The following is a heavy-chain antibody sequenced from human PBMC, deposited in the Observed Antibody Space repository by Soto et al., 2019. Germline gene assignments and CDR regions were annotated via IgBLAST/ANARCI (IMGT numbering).Heavy chain of an antibody. J-gene: IGHJ4*02. CDR2: IYYGGST. V-gene: IGHV4-59*08. CDR1: GGSISNYF. D-gene: IGHD2-21*01. Sequence: PSETLSLTCTVSGGSISNYFWSWIRQPPGKGLEWIGYIYYGGSTNYSPSLKSRVTISIDRSKNQFSLKLSSVTAADTAVYYCARLQESGFPKAFDYWGQGTLVTVSS. CDR3: ARLQESGFPKAFDY.